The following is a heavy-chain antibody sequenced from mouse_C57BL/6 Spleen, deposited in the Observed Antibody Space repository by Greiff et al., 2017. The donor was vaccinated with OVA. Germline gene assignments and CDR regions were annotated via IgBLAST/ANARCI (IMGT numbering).Heavy chain of an antibody. CDR3: ARSRWGDY. J-gene: IGHJ4*01. D-gene: IGHD1-1*02. V-gene: IGHV1-50*01. CDR1: GYTFTSYW. Sequence: QVQLQQPGAELVKPGASVKLSCKASGYTFTSYWMQWVKQRPGQGLEWIGEIDPSDSYTNYNQKFKGKATLTVDTSSSTAYMQLSSLTSEDAAVYYCARSRWGDYWGQGTSVTVSS. CDR2: IDPSDSYT.